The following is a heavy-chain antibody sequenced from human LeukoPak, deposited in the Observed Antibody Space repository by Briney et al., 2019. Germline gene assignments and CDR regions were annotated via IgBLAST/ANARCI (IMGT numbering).Heavy chain of an antibody. Sequence: SETLSLTCTVSGGSISSSSYYWGWIRQPPGKGLEWIGSIYYSGSTYYNPSLKSRVTISVDTSKNQFSLKLSSVTAADTAVYYCARGYSGYDLYFDYWGQGTLVTVSS. CDR3: ARGYSGYDLYFDY. V-gene: IGHV4-39*07. CDR1: GGSISSSSYY. D-gene: IGHD5-12*01. CDR2: IYYSGST. J-gene: IGHJ4*02.